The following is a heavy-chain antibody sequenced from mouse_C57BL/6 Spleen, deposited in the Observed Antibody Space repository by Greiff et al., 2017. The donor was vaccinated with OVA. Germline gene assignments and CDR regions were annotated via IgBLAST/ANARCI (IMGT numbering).Heavy chain of an antibody. V-gene: IGHV1-55*01. J-gene: IGHJ1*03. CDR1: GYTFTSYW. CDR3: ARWDDGYPYWYFDG. D-gene: IGHD2-3*01. Sequence: QVQLQQPGAELVKPGASVTMSCKASGYTFTSYWITWVKQRPGQGLEWIGDIYPGSGSTNYNEKFKSKATLTVDTSSSTAYMQLSSLTSEDSAVYYCARWDDGYPYWYFDGWGTGTTVTVSS. CDR2: IYPGSGST.